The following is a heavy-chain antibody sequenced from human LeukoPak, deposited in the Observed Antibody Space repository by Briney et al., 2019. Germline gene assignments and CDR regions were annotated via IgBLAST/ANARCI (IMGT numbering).Heavy chain of an antibody. CDR2: IFSSGNA. V-gene: IGHV4-4*07. Sequence: SETLSLTCRVSGGSFGTFYWSWIRQPAGKGLEWLGRIFSSGNANYNPSLKSRLTMSVDTSKNEFSLRLNSVTAADTAVYYCARWAHSVTYKSWFFDLWGRGTLVTVSS. CDR3: ARWAHSVTYKSWFFDL. D-gene: IGHD5-24*01. J-gene: IGHJ2*01. CDR1: GGSFGTFY.